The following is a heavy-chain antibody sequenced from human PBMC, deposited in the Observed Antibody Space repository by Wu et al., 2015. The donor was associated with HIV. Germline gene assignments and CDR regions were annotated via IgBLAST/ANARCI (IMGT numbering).Heavy chain of an antibody. CDR3: ARDTLVGYYYDSSGYYYFDY. D-gene: IGHD3-22*01. J-gene: IGHJ4*02. Sequence: QVQLVQSGAEVKKPGSSVKVSCKAPGGTFSSYAISWVRQAPGQGLEWMGRIIPIFGTANYAQKFQGRVTITADESTSTAYMELSSLRSEDTAVYYCARDTLVGYYYDSSGYYYFDYWGQGTLVTVSS. CDR2: IIPIFGTA. CDR1: GGTFSSYA. V-gene: IGHV1-69*13.